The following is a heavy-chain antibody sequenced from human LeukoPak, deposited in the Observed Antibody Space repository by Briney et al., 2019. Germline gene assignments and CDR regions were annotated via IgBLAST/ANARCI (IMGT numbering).Heavy chain of an antibody. CDR1: GFTFSSYG. CDR2: ISYDGSNK. J-gene: IGHJ3*01. D-gene: IGHD3-10*01. CDR3: AKEPPYGSIGR. Sequence: GGSLRLSCAASGFTFSSYGMHWVRQAPGKGLEWVAVISYDGSNKYYADSVKGRFTISRDNSKNTLYLQMNSLRAEDTAVYYCAKEPPYGSIGRWGQGTMVTVSS. V-gene: IGHV3-30*18.